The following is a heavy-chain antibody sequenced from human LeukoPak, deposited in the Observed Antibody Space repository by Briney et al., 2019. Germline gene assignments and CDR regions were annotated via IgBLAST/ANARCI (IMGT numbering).Heavy chain of an antibody. J-gene: IGHJ6*04. V-gene: IGHV3-21*01. Sequence: PGGSLRLSCAASGFTFSSYSMNWARQAPGKGLEWVSSISSSSSYIYYADSVKGRFTISRDNAKNSLYLQMNSLRAEDTAVYYCARADIVVATDVWGKGTTVTVSS. CDR2: ISSSSSYI. D-gene: IGHD2-2*01. CDR1: GFTFSSYS. CDR3: ARADIVVATDV.